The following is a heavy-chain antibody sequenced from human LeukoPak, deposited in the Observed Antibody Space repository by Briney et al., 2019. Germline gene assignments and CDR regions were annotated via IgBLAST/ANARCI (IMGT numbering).Heavy chain of an antibody. Sequence: PGGSLRLSCAASGFTFDDYAMHWVRQAPGKGLEWVSGISWNSGSIGYADSVKGRFTISRDNAKNSLYLQMNSLRAEDTALYYCAKDKGNYYDSSAYTHDAFDIWGQGTMVTVSS. V-gene: IGHV3-9*01. J-gene: IGHJ3*02. CDR3: AKDKGNYYDSSAYTHDAFDI. CDR2: ISWNSGSI. CDR1: GFTFDDYA. D-gene: IGHD3-22*01.